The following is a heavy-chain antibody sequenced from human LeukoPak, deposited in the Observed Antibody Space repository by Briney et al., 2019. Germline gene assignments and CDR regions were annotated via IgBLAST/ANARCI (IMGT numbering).Heavy chain of an antibody. D-gene: IGHD5-24*01. CDR2: INHSGST. V-gene: IGHV4-34*01. J-gene: IGHJ4*02. CDR3: ARKDGDG. CDR1: GGSFSGYY. Sequence: SETLSLTCAVYGGSFSGYYWSWIRQPPGKGLEWIGEINHSGSTNYNPSLKSRVTISVDTSKNQFSLKLSSVTAADTAVYYCARKDGDGWGQGTLVTVSS.